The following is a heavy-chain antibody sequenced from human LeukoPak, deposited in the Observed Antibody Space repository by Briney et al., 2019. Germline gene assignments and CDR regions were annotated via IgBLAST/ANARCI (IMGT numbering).Heavy chain of an antibody. CDR1: GFTFSHYG. Sequence: SGGPLRLSCAAAGFTFSHYGMHWLRQAPGKRLKWVAFIWYDGTNQYYGDSVKGRFTISRDDSGNTVYLQMSSLRPEDTGVYYCARDVQRGFDYGNSFEYWGQGTPVTVST. CDR2: IWYDGTNQ. J-gene: IGHJ4*02. V-gene: IGHV3-33*08. D-gene: IGHD4-11*01. CDR3: ARDVQRGFDYGNSFEY.